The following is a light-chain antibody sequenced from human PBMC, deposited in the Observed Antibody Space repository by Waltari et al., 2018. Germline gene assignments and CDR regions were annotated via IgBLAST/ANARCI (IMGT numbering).Light chain of an antibody. CDR3: QQLDNLPYA. J-gene: IGKJ2*01. V-gene: IGKV1-33*01. Sequence: DTQMTQSPSSLSVSVGDRVTITCQASQDISKYLSWYQQKPGKAPKLLIYETSKVETGVSVRFSGGESGTDFTFTISNLQPEDIATYYCQQLDNLPYAFGQGTKLEMK. CDR2: ETS. CDR1: QDISKY.